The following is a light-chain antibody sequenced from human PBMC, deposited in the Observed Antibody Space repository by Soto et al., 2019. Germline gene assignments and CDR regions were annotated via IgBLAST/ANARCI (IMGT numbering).Light chain of an antibody. CDR3: QHYNNWPPWT. CDR1: QSVRNN. J-gene: IGKJ1*01. Sequence: EIVMTQSPATLSVSPGERATLSCRASQSVRNNLAWYQQKPGLPPRLLIYAASTRATGIPARFSGSGSGTEFTLTISTLQSEDFAIYYCQHYNNWPPWTFGQGTKVDIK. CDR2: AAS. V-gene: IGKV3-15*01.